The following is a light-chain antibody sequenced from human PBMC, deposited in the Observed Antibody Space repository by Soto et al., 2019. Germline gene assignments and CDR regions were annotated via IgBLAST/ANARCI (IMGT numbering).Light chain of an antibody. CDR2: KAS. V-gene: IGKV1-5*03. CDR1: QSIGRW. CDR3: QEYSSYLFS. Sequence: DIQMTQSPSTLSASVGDRVTITCRASQSIGRWLAWYQQRPGKAPNLLIYKASTLETGVPSRFSGSGSGTEFTLTISSLQPDDFSTYYCQEYSSYLFSFGQGTKLEIK. J-gene: IGKJ2*01.